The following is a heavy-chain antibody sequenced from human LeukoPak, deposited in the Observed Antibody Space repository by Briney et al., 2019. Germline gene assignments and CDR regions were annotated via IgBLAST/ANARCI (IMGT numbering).Heavy chain of an antibody. CDR3: VRTVYYGSGSSRDDY. CDR2: ISRSSSSI. J-gene: IGHJ4*02. CDR1: GFTFSDYN. Sequence: GGSLRLSCSASGFTFSDYNMNWVRQAPGEGLEWVSYISRSSSSIHYADSVKGRFTTSRDNAGHSLYLQMNSLRVEDTAVYYCVRTVYYGSGSSRDDYWGQGTLVTVSS. V-gene: IGHV3-21*01. D-gene: IGHD3-10*01.